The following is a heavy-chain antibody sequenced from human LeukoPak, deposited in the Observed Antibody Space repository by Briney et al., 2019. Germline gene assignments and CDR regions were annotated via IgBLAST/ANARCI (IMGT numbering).Heavy chain of an antibody. V-gene: IGHV4-30-4*01. CDR3: ARDRSGRWLQPIPDY. Sequence: SQTLSLTCTVSGGSISSGDYYWSWIRQPPGKGLEWIGYIYYSGSTYYNPSLKSRVTISVDTSKNQFSLKLSSVTAADTAVYYCARDRSGRWLQPIPDYWGQGTLVTVSS. CDR1: GGSISSGDYY. J-gene: IGHJ4*02. CDR2: IYYSGST. D-gene: IGHD5-24*01.